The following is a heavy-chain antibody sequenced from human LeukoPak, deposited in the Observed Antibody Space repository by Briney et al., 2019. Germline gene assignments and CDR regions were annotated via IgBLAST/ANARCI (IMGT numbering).Heavy chain of an antibody. J-gene: IGHJ4*02. CDR2: IYHSGST. Sequence: SETLSLTCKVSGGSISSFYWSWIRQPPGKGLEWIGEIYHSGSTNYNPSLKSRVTISVDKSKNQFSLKLSSVTAADTAVYYCARVYYDILTGYPPPLDYWGQGTLVTVSS. CDR3: ARVYYDILTGYPPPLDY. CDR1: GGSISSFY. D-gene: IGHD3-9*01. V-gene: IGHV4-59*12.